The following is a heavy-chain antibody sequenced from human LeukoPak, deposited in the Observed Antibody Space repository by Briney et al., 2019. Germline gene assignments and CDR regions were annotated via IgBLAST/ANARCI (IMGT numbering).Heavy chain of an antibody. J-gene: IGHJ4*02. V-gene: IGHV4-39*01. CDR2: IYYSGST. CDR3: ASGYYDSSGYYYPFDY. D-gene: IGHD3-22*01. CDR1: GGSITSSSYY. Sequence: SETLSLICTVSGGSITSSSYYWGWIRQPPGKGLEWIGSIYYSGSTYYNPSLKSRVTISVDTSKNQFSLKLSSVTAADTAVYYCASGYYDSSGYYYPFDYWGQGTLVTVYS.